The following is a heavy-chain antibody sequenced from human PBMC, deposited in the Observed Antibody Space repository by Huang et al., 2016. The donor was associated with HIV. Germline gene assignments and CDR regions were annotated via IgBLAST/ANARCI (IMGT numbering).Heavy chain of an antibody. D-gene: IGHD1-26*01. CDR1: GGTFSSYV. CDR2: STPIFDKT. J-gene: IGHJ4*02. CDR3: ATGPRGSGSFN. V-gene: IGHV1-69*01. Sequence: QVQLVQSGAEVKKPGSSVKVSCKASGGTFSSYVISWVRQAPGQGLEWMGGSTPIFDKTNYAQKFQGRVTIIADESTRVAYMEMSRLRPEDTATYYCATGPRGSGSFNWGQGTLVIVSS.